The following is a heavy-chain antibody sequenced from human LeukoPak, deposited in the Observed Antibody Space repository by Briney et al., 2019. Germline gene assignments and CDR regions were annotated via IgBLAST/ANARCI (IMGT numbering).Heavy chain of an antibody. V-gene: IGHV1-2*02. CDR3: ARDRRVRGVTEKYYYYMDV. CDR1: GYTFTGYY. CDR2: INPNSGGT. J-gene: IGHJ6*03. Sequence: ASVKVSCKASGYTFTGYYMHWVRQAPGRGLEWMGWINPNSGGTNYAQKFQGRVTMTRDTSISTAYMELSRLRSDDTAVYYCARDRRVRGVTEKYYYYMDVWGKGTTVTVSS. D-gene: IGHD3-10*01.